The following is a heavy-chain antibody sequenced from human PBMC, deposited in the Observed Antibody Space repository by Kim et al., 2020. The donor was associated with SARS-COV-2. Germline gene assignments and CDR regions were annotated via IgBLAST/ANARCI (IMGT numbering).Heavy chain of an antibody. CDR3: ARVLTLAGDAFDI. J-gene: IGHJ3*02. Sequence: GGSLRLSCAASGFTFSSYSMNWVRQAPGKGLEWVSCISSSRSYIYYADSVKGRFTISRDNAKNSLYLQMNSLRAEDTAVYYCARVLTLAGDAFDIWGQGTMVTVSS. CDR2: ISSSRSYI. D-gene: IGHD6-19*01. V-gene: IGHV3-21*01. CDR1: GFTFSSYS.